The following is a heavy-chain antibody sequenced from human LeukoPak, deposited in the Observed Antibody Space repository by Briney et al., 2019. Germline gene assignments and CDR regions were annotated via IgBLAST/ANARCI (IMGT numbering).Heavy chain of an antibody. J-gene: IGHJ4*02. Sequence: SETLSLTCTVSGGSINNYYWSWIRQPPGKGLEWIAYIHYSGYTAYNPSLKRRVTMSLDTSKNQFSLKLSSVTAADTAVYYCVGEPPGSARFDYWGRGTLVTVSS. CDR2: IHYSGYT. CDR3: VGEPPGSARFDY. V-gene: IGHV4-59*01. CDR1: GGSINNYY.